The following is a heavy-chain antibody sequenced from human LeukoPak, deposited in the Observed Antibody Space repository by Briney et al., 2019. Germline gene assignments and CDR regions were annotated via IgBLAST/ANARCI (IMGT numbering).Heavy chain of an antibody. CDR2: IYYSGST. D-gene: IGHD6-13*01. Sequence: SGTLSLTCTVSGGSISSYYWSWIRQPPGKGLEWIGYIYYSGSTNYNPSLKSRVTISVDTSKNQFSLKLSSVTAADTAVYYCARGYSRITNFDYWAREPWSPSPQ. V-gene: IGHV4-59*01. CDR1: GGSISSYY. CDR3: ARGYSRITNFDY. J-gene: IGHJ4*02.